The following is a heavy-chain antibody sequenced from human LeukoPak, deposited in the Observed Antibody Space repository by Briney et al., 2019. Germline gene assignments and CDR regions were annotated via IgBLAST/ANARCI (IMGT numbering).Heavy chain of an antibody. CDR2: TYCMSRWYD. D-gene: IGHD6-19*01. CDR3: ARTTGYSSLAF. J-gene: IGHJ4*02. CDR1: GDSISSNTAS. Sequence: PSQTLSLTCAISGDSISSNTASWNWIRRSPSRGLEWLGRTYCMSRWYDDCADSVRSRITMNPDTSKYEFSLHLTSVTPDDTAMYYCARTTGYSSLAFWGQGTPVTVSS. V-gene: IGHV6-1*01.